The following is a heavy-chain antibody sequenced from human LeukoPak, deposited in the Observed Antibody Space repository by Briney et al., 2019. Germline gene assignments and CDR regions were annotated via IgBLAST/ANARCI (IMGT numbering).Heavy chain of an antibody. Sequence: SETLSLTCTVSGASFTNYYWSWVRQPPGKGLEWFGYISYSGTTNYNPSLKSRVTMSVDTSKNQFSLKVTSVTAADTAVCYCASLWGSGSGPPKYYFDHWGQGTPVTVSS. V-gene: IGHV4-59*08. CDR3: ASLWGSGSGPPKYYFDH. D-gene: IGHD5-12*01. J-gene: IGHJ4*02. CDR2: ISYSGTT. CDR1: GASFTNYY.